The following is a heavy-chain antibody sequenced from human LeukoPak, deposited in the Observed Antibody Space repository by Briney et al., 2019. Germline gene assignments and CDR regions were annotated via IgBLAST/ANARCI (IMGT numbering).Heavy chain of an antibody. J-gene: IGHJ6*03. Sequence: SETLALTCPVSAYSISRGYYCGSLRQPPGKGLEWIGSIYHSGSTYYNPSLKSRVTISVDTSKNQFSLKLSSVTAADTAVYYCARVHCSSTSCSREDYYYYMDVWGKGTTVTVSS. CDR1: AYSISRGYY. CDR3: ARVHCSSTSCSREDYYYYMDV. V-gene: IGHV4-38-2*02. D-gene: IGHD2-2*01. CDR2: IYHSGST.